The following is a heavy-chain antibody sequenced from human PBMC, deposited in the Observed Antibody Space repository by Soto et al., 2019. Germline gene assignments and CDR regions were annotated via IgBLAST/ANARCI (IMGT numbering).Heavy chain of an antibody. CDR2: ITSAGST. J-gene: IGHJ4*02. D-gene: IGHD6-19*01. CDR1: GFTFSNYA. V-gene: IGHV3-23*01. CDR3: AKTDKFHSQSSGWANPFDS. Sequence: EVQLLESGGDLAQPGGSLRLICAASGFTFSNYAMTWVRQSPGKGLEWVSTITSAGSTFYGDTVKGRFTISRDNSKSTLYLQMNSLGAEDTAVYYCAKTDKFHSQSSGWANPFDSWGQGTRVTVSS.